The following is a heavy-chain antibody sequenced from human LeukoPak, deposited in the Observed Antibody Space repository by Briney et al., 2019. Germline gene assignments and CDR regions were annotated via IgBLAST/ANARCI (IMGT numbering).Heavy chain of an antibody. CDR1: GFTFNSFA. D-gene: IGHD4-23*01. J-gene: IGHJ4*02. Sequence: PGGSLRLSCAASGFTFNSFALTWVRQAPGKGLEWVSSISGSGGSTYYADSVKGRFTISRDNSKNTLYLQMNSLRAEDTAVYYCARDYGGSSPFDYWGQGTLVTVSS. CDR3: ARDYGGSSPFDY. V-gene: IGHV3-23*01. CDR2: ISGSGGST.